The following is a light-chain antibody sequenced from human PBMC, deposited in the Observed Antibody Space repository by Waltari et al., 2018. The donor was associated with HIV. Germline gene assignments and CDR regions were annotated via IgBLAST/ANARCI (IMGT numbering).Light chain of an antibody. CDR2: QDS. CDR3: QAWDSSTGV. Sequence: SYELTPPPSVSVSPGQTASITCSGDKLGDKYACCYQQKPGQSPVLVIYQDSKRPSGIPERVSGSNSGNTATLTISGTQAMDEADYYCQAWDSSTGVFGGGTKLTVL. CDR1: KLGDKY. J-gene: IGLJ3*02. V-gene: IGLV3-1*01.